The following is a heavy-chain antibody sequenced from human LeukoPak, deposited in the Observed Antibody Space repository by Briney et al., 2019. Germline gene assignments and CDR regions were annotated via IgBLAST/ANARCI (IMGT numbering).Heavy chain of an antibody. CDR2: ISGSGSST. D-gene: IGHD3-10*01. CDR1: GFTFSTYA. V-gene: IGHV3-23*01. Sequence: GGSLRLSCAASGFTFSTYAMNWVRQAPGRGLEWVSFISGSGSSTYYADSVKGRFTISRDNSKDTLYLQMNSLRVEDTAVYYCAKDPMLRGATYDHWGQGTLVTVSS. J-gene: IGHJ4*02. CDR3: AKDPMLRGATYDH.